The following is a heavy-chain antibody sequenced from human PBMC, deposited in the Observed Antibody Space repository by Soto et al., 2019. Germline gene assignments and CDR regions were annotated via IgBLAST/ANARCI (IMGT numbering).Heavy chain of an antibody. CDR3: ARARIAAAVNWFDP. CDR1: GFTFSSYA. Sequence: GGSLRLSCAASGFTFSSYAMHWVRQAPGKGLEWVAVISYDGSNKYYADSVKGRFTISRDNSKNTLYLQMNSLRAEDTAVYYCARARIAAAVNWFDPWGQGTLVTVSS. J-gene: IGHJ5*02. CDR2: ISYDGSNK. V-gene: IGHV3-30-3*01. D-gene: IGHD6-13*01.